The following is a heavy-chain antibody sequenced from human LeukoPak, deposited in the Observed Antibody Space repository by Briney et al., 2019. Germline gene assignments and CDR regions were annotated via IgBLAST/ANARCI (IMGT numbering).Heavy chain of an antibody. V-gene: IGHV4-4*07. J-gene: IGHJ4*02. Sequence: SETLSLTCTVSGGSITTNYWSWIRQPAGKGLEWIGRIYTGGSTNYNPSLKSRVTMSVDTYKSQFSLKLNSVTAADTAVYYCARDRRDGYNSFYYFDYWGQGTLVTVSS. CDR3: ARDRRDGYNSFYYFDY. CDR2: IYTGGST. D-gene: IGHD5-24*01. CDR1: GGSITTNY.